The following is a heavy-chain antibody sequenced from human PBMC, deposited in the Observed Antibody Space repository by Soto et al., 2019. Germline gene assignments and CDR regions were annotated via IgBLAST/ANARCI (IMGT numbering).Heavy chain of an antibody. D-gene: IGHD6-13*01. CDR3: AREILNSSSWYPFDY. CDR2: IYYSGST. J-gene: IGHJ4*02. Sequence: SETLSLTCTVSGGSISSYYWSWIRQPPGKGLEWIGYIYYSGSTNYNPSLKSRVTISVDTSKNQFSLKLSSVTAADTAVYYCAREILNSSSWYPFDYWGQGTLVTVSS. V-gene: IGHV4-59*01. CDR1: GGSISSYY.